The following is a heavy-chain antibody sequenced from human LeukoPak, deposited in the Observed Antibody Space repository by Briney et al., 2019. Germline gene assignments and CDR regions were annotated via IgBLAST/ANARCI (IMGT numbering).Heavy chain of an antibody. Sequence: SETLSLTCTVSGGSISSGGYYWSWIRQHPGKGLEWIGYIYYSGSTYYNPSLKSRVTISVDTSKNQFSLKLSSVTAADTAVYYCASNMGYYYDSSGYPVRSDAFDIWGQGTMVTVSS. CDR3: ASNMGYYYDSSGYPVRSDAFDI. D-gene: IGHD3-22*01. J-gene: IGHJ3*02. CDR1: GGSISSGGYY. CDR2: IYYSGST. V-gene: IGHV4-31*03.